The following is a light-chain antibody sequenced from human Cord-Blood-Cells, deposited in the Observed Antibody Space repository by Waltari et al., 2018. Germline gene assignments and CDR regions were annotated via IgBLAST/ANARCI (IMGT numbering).Light chain of an antibody. J-gene: IGLJ2*01. V-gene: IGLV1-40*01. CDR1: SSNIGAGYD. Sequence: QSVLTQPPSVSGAPGQRVTISCTGSSSNIGAGYDVHWYQQLPETAPKLLIYGNSNRPSGVPDRFSGSKSGTSASLAITGLQAEDEADYYCQSYDSSHVVFGGGTKLTVL. CDR2: GNS. CDR3: QSYDSSHVV.